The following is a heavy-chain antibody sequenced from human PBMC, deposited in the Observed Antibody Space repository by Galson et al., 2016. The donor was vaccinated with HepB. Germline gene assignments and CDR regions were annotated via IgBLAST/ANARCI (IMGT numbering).Heavy chain of an antibody. CDR1: RFTFSSYA. J-gene: IGHJ4*02. V-gene: IGHV3-30-3*01. Sequence: SLRLSCAVSRFTFSSYAMHWVRQAPGKGLEWVAVISYDGSNKYYADSLKGRFNISRDHSKNTLYLQMNSLIGEDTAVYYCGSGRQNLRAAAVPAVIANWGQGTLVTVSS. D-gene: IGHD2-2*02. CDR3: GSGRQNLRAAAVPAVIAN. CDR2: ISYDGSNK.